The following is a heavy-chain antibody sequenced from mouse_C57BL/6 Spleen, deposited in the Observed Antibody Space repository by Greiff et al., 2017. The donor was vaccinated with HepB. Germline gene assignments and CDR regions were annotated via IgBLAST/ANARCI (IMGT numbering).Heavy chain of an antibody. CDR3: ARPSTVVATRYFDV. D-gene: IGHD1-1*01. CDR1: GYTFTDYS. Sequence: VQLQQSGPVLVKPGASVKMSCTASGYTFTDYSMNWVKQSHGKSLEWIGVITPYNGGTSYNQKFKGKATSTGDKSSSTAYMELNSLTSEDSAVYYCARPSTVVATRYFDVWGTGTTVTVSS. CDR2: ITPYNGGT. V-gene: IGHV1-19*01. J-gene: IGHJ1*03.